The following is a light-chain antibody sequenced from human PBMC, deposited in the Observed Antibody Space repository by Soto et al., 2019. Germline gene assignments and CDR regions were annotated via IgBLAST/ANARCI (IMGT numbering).Light chain of an antibody. CDR3: QQRSNWLT. CDR2: DAS. J-gene: IGKJ4*01. CDR1: QSVSSY. Sequence: ESVLNQSPATLSLSPGERDTLSCRASQSVSSYLAWYQHKPGQAPRLLIYDASNRATGIPARFSGSGSGTDFTLTISSLEPEDFAVYYCQQRSNWLTFGGGTKVEIK. V-gene: IGKV3-11*01.